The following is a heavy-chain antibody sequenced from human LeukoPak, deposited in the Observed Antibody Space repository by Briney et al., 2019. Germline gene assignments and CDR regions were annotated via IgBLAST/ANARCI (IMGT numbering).Heavy chain of an antibody. Sequence: GGSLRLSCAASGFTFSSYAMSWVRQAQGKGLEWVSAISGSGDSTYYADSVKGRFTISRDNSKNTLYLQMNSLRAEDTAVYYCAKVDIVVVVAATLLDAFDIWGQGTMVTVSS. D-gene: IGHD2-15*01. J-gene: IGHJ3*02. CDR1: GFTFSSYA. CDR3: AKVDIVVVVAATLLDAFDI. V-gene: IGHV3-23*01. CDR2: ISGSGDST.